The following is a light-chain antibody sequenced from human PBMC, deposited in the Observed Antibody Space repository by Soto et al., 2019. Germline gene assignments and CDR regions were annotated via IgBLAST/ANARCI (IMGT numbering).Light chain of an antibody. V-gene: IGKV3-20*01. CDR3: QQYGSSPAT. J-gene: IGKJ1*01. CDR1: QSVDSN. CDR2: GAS. Sequence: EIVMTQSPATLSVSPGDGAALSCRASQSVDSNLAWYQQKPGQTPRLLMYGASTRPTGIPARFSGSGSGTDFTLTISRLEPEDFAVYYCQQYGSSPATFGQGTKVDIK.